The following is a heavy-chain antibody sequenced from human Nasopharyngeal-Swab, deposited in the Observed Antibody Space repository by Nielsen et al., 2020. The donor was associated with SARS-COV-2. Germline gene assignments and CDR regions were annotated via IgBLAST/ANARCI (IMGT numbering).Heavy chain of an antibody. CDR3: ARMIFGVANAGIDV. J-gene: IGHJ6*02. D-gene: IGHD3-3*01. V-gene: IGHV4-61*02. Sequence: WIRQPPGKGLEWIGRMHTSTTTSHNPSLKSRVTISVDKSKNQFSLKLSSVTAADTAVYYCARMIFGVANAGIDVWGQGATVTVSS. CDR2: MHTSTTT.